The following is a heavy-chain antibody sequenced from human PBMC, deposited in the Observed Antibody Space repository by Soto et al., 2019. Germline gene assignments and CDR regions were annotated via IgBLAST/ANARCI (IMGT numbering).Heavy chain of an antibody. V-gene: IGHV3-30*18. CDR3: AKGDGVCYV. Sequence: GGSLRLSCAASGFTFSSYGMHWVRQAPGKGLEWVAVISYDGSNKYYADSVKGRFTISRDNSKNTLYLQMNSLGAEDTAVYYCAKGDGVCYVWGQGTTVTVSS. J-gene: IGHJ6*02. D-gene: IGHD2-8*01. CDR2: ISYDGSNK. CDR1: GFTFSSYG.